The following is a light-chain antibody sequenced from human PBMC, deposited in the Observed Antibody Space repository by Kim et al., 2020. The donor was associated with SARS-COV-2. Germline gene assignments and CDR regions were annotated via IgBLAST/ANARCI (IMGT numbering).Light chain of an antibody. V-gene: IGKV1-5*03. Sequence: GDRVTITCRASQSISISLAWYQQKPGKAPKLLIYRASTLQSGVPSRFSASGPGTEFTLTISSLQPDDFATYYCQQFSGYPYTFGPGTKL. J-gene: IGKJ2*01. CDR2: RAS. CDR1: QSISIS. CDR3: QQFSGYPYT.